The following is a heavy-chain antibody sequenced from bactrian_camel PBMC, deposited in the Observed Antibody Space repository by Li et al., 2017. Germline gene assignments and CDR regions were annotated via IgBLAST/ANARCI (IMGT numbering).Heavy chain of an antibody. CDR2: WHTSRAVS. CDR1: GYDRDSSC. CDR3: AARWWYDCHVGSPEIDFAY. D-gene: IGHD3*01. J-gene: IGHJ6*01. V-gene: IGHV3S1*01. Sequence: HVQLVESGGGSVQAGGSLTLSCVVSGYDRDSSCFGWFRQPPGKLREGVAAWHTSRAVSYSDLVKGRFTISKDNTKKTLYLIMKDLKPEDTGMYYCAARWWYDCHVGSPEIDFAYWGQGTQVTV.